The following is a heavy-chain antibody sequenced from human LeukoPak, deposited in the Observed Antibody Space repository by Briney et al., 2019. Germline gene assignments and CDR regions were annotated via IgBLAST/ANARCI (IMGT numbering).Heavy chain of an antibody. CDR3: VTDIRAVADY. Sequence: GKSLRLSCAASGFNFRDYGIHWVRQAPGKGLEWVALISADGTKKFDADSVRGRSTISRDNSKNTVSLQMNNLRTEDTAVYSCVTDIRAVADYWGKGTLVTVPS. J-gene: IGHJ4*02. CDR1: GFNFRDYG. V-gene: IGHV3-30*03. D-gene: IGHD5-12*01. CDR2: ISADGTKK.